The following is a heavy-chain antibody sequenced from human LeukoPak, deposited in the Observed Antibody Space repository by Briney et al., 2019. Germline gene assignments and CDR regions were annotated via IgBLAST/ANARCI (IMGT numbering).Heavy chain of an antibody. Sequence: PGGSLRLSCAASGFTFSDYYMSWIRQAPGKRLEWVSYISSSGSTIYYADSVKGRFTISRDNSKNTLYLQMNSLRAEDTAVYYCAKDGLGGFGDYMDVWGKGTTVTISS. V-gene: IGHV3-11*04. J-gene: IGHJ6*03. D-gene: IGHD3-10*01. CDR2: ISSSGSTI. CDR1: GFTFSDYY. CDR3: AKDGLGGFGDYMDV.